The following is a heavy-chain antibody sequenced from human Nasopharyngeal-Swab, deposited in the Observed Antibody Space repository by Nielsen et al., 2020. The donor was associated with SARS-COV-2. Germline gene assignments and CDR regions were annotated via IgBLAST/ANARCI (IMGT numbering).Heavy chain of an antibody. CDR2: INPGNSDT. D-gene: IGHD1-26*01. J-gene: IGHJ4*02. V-gene: IGHV5-51*01. CDR1: GYSFSDYW. Sequence: GEPLKISCKGSGYSFSDYWIGWVRQRPGKGLEWLGVINPGNSDTRYNPSFQGQVSISADTSTNTAYLQWRSLKASDTAIFYCARHDGSLDSWGQGTLVTVSS. CDR3: ARHDGSLDS.